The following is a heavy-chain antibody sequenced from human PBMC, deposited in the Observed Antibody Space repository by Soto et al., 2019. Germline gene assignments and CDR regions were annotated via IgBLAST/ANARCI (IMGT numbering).Heavy chain of an antibody. Sequence: ASVKVSCKASGYSFTGYYMHWVRQAPGQGLEWMGWSNHNSGGRRYAQKFQGRVTMTRDTSISTAYMELSRVRSDDTAVYFCSRVFSYGYALDYWGQGTLVTVSS. D-gene: IGHD5-18*01. CDR2: SNHNSGGR. CDR3: SRVFSYGYALDY. J-gene: IGHJ4*02. CDR1: GYSFTGYY. V-gene: IGHV1-2*02.